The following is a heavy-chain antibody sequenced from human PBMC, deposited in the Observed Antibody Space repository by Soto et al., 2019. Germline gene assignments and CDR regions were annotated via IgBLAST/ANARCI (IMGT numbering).Heavy chain of an antibody. V-gene: IGHV3-49*03. CDR3: TRDRAQDYYDSSGYSLYYYYYGMDV. Sequence: PGGSLRLSCTASGFTFGDYAMSWFRQAPGKGLEWVGFIRSKAYGGTTEYAASVKGRLTISRDDSKSIAYLQMNSLKTEDTAVYYCTRDRAQDYYDSSGYSLYYYYYGMDVWGQGTTVTVSS. J-gene: IGHJ6*02. D-gene: IGHD3-22*01. CDR1: GFTFGDYA. CDR2: IRSKAYGGTT.